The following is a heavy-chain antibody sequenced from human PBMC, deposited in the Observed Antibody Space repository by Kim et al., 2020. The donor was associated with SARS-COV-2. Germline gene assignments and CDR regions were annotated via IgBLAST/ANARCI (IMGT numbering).Heavy chain of an antibody. J-gene: IGHJ2*01. V-gene: IGHV4-59*08. CDR1: GGSITGYY. Sequence: SETLSLTCTVSGGSITGYYWSWLRQPPGKGLEWIGSTSYSGSTDYNPSLKSRVSIPVDTSKNHFSLHLSSVTDADTAISYCARHRYYGVLTGHYNGYFFDLWGRGTPVTVSS. D-gene: IGHD3-9*01. CDR3: ARHRYYGVLTGHYNGYFFDL. CDR2: TSYSGST.